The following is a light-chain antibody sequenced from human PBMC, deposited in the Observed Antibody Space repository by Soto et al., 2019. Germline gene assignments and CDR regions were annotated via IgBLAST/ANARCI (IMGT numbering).Light chain of an antibody. Sequence: EIVLTQSPGTLSLSPGERATLSCRASQSVSSRSLAWYQQKPGQAPRLLIYDASNRATGIPDRFSGSGSGTDFTLTISRLEPEDFAMYYCQQYGNSRTFGQGNKGEVK. CDR2: DAS. J-gene: IGKJ1*01. V-gene: IGKV3-20*01. CDR1: QSVSSRS. CDR3: QQYGNSRT.